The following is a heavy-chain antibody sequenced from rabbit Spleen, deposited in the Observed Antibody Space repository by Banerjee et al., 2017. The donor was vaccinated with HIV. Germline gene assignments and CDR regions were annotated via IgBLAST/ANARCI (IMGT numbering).Heavy chain of an antibody. CDR3: ARDLAGAIGWNFYL. CDR1: GFSFSDRDV. Sequence: QEQLEESGGGLVKPEGSLTLTCKASGFSFSDRDVMCWVRQAPGKGLEWIGCINTATGKPVYATWAKGRFSISRTSSTTVTLQMTSLTAADTATYFCARDLAGAIGWNFYLWGPGTLVPVS. D-gene: IGHD4-1*01. CDR2: INTATGKP. J-gene: IGHJ4*01. V-gene: IGHV1S45*01.